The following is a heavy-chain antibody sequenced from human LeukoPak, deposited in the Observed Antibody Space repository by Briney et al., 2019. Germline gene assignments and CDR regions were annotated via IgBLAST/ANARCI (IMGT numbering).Heavy chain of an antibody. J-gene: IGHJ5*02. D-gene: IGHD6-19*01. CDR3: ARGQPQRYRRGWYVNWFDP. CDR2: IYYSGTT. CDR1: GASISCSY. V-gene: IGHV4-59*01. Sequence: PSETLSLTWTVSGASISCSYWSWIRQPPGKGLEWIGYIYYSGTTKYNPSLKSRVTISVDTSKNQFSLKVNSVAAADTAVYYCARGQPQRYRRGWYVNWFDPWGQGTLVTVSS.